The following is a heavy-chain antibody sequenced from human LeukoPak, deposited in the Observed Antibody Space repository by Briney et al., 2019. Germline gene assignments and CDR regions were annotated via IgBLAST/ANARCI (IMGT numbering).Heavy chain of an antibody. V-gene: IGHV1-2*02. CDR2: VNPNNGGT. CDR3: ATAPRYSSSRPPFDY. D-gene: IGHD6-13*01. J-gene: IGHJ4*02. Sequence: ASVKVSCKASGYTFTGYYMHWVRQAPGRGLEWMGWVNPNNGGTNYAQKFQGRVTMTRDTSINTGYMELSRLRTDDTAVYYCATAPRYSSSRPPFDYWGQGTLVTVSS. CDR1: GYTFTGYY.